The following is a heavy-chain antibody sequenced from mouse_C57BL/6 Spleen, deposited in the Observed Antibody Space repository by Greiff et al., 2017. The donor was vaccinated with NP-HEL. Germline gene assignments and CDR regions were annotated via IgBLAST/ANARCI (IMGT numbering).Heavy chain of an antibody. V-gene: IGHV1-22*01. J-gene: IGHJ3*01. Sequence: EVKLQESGPELVKPGASVKMSCKASGYTFTDYNMHWVKQSHGKSLEWIGYINPNNGGTSYNQKFKGKATLTVNKSSSTAYMELRSLTSEDSAVYYCARHYGNYFWDVFAYWGQGTLVTVSA. CDR3: ARHYGNYFWDVFAY. CDR1: GYTFTDYN. CDR2: INPNNGGT. D-gene: IGHD2-1*01.